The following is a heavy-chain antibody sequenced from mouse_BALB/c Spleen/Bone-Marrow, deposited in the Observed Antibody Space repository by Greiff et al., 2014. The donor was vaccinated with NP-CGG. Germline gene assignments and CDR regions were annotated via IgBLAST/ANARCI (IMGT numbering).Heavy chain of an antibody. CDR3: AFYYYGSSLFAY. CDR2: IDPANGNT. J-gene: IGHJ3*01. Sequence: VQLQQSGAELVKPGAPVKLSCTASGFNIKDTYMHWVKQRPEQGLEWIGRIDPANGNTKYDPKFQGKATITADTSSNTAYLQLSGLTSEDTAVYYCAFYYYGSSLFAYWGQGTLVTVSA. V-gene: IGHV14-3*02. CDR1: GFNIKDTY. D-gene: IGHD1-1*01.